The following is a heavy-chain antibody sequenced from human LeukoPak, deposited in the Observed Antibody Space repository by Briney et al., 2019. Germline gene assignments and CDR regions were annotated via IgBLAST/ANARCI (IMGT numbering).Heavy chain of an antibody. Sequence: GGSLRLSCAASGFTFSSYWMSWVRQAPGKGLEWVAVINTDGSGKYYVDSVKGLFTISRDNAKDSLYLEMTSLRAEDTAVYYCTRDSSGDTISGPRTDVWGQGTTVTVSS. V-gene: IGHV3-7*05. J-gene: IGHJ6*02. CDR2: INTDGSGK. D-gene: IGHD3-3*01. CDR1: GFTFSSYW. CDR3: TRDSSGDTISGPRTDV.